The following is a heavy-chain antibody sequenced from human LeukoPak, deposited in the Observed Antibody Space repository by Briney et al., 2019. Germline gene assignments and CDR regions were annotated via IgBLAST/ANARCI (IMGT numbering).Heavy chain of an antibody. D-gene: IGHD7-27*01. CDR2: IYSGGST. CDR1: GFTFSNAW. V-gene: IGHV3-66*04. J-gene: IGHJ4*02. CDR3: ARQAPGSDPFDY. Sequence: GGSLRLSCAASGFTFSNAWMSWVRQAPGKGLEWVSVIYSGGSTYYAGSVKGRFTISRDNSKNTLYLQMNSLRAEDTAVYYCARQAPGSDPFDYWGQGTLVTVSS.